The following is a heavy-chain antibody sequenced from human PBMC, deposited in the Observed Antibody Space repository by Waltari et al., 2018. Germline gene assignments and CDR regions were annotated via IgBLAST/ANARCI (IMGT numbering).Heavy chain of an antibody. Sequence: EVQLVESGGGLVQPGGSLRLSCAASGFTFSRYEMNWVRQAPGKGLEWVSYISSSGSTIYYADSVKGRFTISRDNAKNSLYLQMNSLRAEDTAVYYCAREGYSSSWSAFDIWGQGTMVTVSS. CDR3: AREGYSSSWSAFDI. CDR1: GFTFSRYE. V-gene: IGHV3-48*03. J-gene: IGHJ3*02. CDR2: ISSSGSTI. D-gene: IGHD6-13*01.